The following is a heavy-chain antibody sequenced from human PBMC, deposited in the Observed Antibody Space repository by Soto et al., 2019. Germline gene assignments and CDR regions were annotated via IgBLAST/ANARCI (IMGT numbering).Heavy chain of an antibody. CDR1: GGSFSGYY. V-gene: IGHV4-34*01. J-gene: IGHJ6*02. CDR2: INHSGST. Sequence: QVQLQQWGAGLLKPSETLSLTCAVYGGSFSGYYWSWIRQPPGKGLEWIGEINHSGSTNYNPSLKSRVTISVDTSKNQVSLKLSSVTAADTAVYYGARGRTVTTYGWRYGMDVWGQGTTVTVSS. CDR3: ARGRTVTTYGWRYGMDV. D-gene: IGHD4-17*01.